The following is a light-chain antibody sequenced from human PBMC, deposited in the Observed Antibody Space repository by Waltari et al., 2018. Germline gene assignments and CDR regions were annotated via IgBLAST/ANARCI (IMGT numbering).Light chain of an antibody. V-gene: IGKV1-5*03. J-gene: IGKJ4*01. CDR3: QQYNSYSLLT. Sequence: DIQMTQSPSTLSASVGDRFTIPCRSSQSTSNWLAWYQQKPGKAPNLLIYKASTLESGVPSRFSGSGSGTEFTLTISSLQADDFATYYCQQYNSYSLLTFGGGTKVEIK. CDR1: QSTSNW. CDR2: KAS.